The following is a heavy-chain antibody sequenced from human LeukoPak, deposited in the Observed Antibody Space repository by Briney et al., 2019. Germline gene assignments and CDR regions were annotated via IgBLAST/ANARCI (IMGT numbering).Heavy chain of an antibody. J-gene: IGHJ6*03. CDR1: GFTFSSYW. V-gene: IGHV3-7*03. Sequence: GGSLRLSCTSSGFTFSSYWMSWVRQAPGKGLEWVANIKQDGSEKYYVDSVKGRFTISRDNAKNSLYLQMNSLRAEDTALYYCAKDVYGSAPYYMDVWGKGTTVTISS. CDR3: AKDVYGSAPYYMDV. CDR2: IKQDGSEK. D-gene: IGHD3-10*01.